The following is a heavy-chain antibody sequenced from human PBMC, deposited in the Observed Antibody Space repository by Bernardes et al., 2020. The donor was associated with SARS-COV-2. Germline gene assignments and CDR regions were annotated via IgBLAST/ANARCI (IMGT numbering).Heavy chain of an antibody. CDR3: ARRYCSGGSCFFDY. CDR1: GGSISSSSYY. D-gene: IGHD2-15*01. CDR2: IYYSGST. Sequence: ETLSLTCTVSGGSISSSSYYWGWIRQPPGKGLEWIGSIYYSGSTYYNPSLKSRVTISVDTSKNQFSLKLSSVTAADTAVYYCARRYCSGGSCFFDYWGQGTLVTVSS. V-gene: IGHV4-39*01. J-gene: IGHJ4*02.